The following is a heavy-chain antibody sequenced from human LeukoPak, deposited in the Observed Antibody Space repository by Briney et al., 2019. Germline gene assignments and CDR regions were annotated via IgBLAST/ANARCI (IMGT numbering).Heavy chain of an antibody. CDR1: GFTFSGYS. CDR3: ASGGGSGTYMPYYYYVMDV. V-gene: IGHV3-7*01. Sequence: GGSLRLSCAASGFTFSGYSLTWVRQAPGRGLGWVASIKQDGSEKSYVDSVKGRFTISRDNAKNSLYLQMNSLVAEDTAVYYCASGGGSGTYMPYYYYVMDVWGQGTTVTVSS. CDR2: IKQDGSEK. J-gene: IGHJ6*02. D-gene: IGHD3-10*01.